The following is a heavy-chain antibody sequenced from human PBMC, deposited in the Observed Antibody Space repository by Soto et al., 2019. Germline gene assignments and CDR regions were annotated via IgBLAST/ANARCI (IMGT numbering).Heavy chain of an antibody. Sequence: EVQLLESGGGLVQPGGSLRLSCAASGFTFSSYAMSWVRQAPGKGLEWVSAISGSGGSTYYADSVKGRFTISRDNSKNTLYLQMNSLRAEDTAVYYCAKDLNWKYGCPNYYYYYYGMDVWGQGTTVTVSS. D-gene: IGHD1-1*01. CDR3: AKDLNWKYGCPNYYYYYYGMDV. V-gene: IGHV3-23*01. CDR1: GFTFSSYA. CDR2: ISGSGGST. J-gene: IGHJ6*02.